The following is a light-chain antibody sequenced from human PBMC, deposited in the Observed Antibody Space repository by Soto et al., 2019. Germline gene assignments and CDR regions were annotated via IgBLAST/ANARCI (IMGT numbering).Light chain of an antibody. CDR1: QSISSW. CDR3: QQYFTTPRLG. V-gene: IGKV1-5*03. Sequence: DIQMTQSPSTLSASVGDRVTITCRASQSISSWLAWYQQKPGKAPKVLIYKASSLERGVPSRFSGSGSGTEFTLTISSLQAEDVAVYYCQQYFTTPRLGFGGGTKVDNK. CDR2: KAS. J-gene: IGKJ4*01.